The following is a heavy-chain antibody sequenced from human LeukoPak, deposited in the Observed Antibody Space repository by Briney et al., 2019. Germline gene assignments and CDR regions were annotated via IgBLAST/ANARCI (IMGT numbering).Heavy chain of an antibody. CDR1: GFTVSSNY. V-gene: IGHV3-66*01. J-gene: IGHJ6*02. CDR2: IFRGGSI. D-gene: IGHD6-19*01. CDR3: ARDGLAVAGTVYYYGMDV. Sequence: PGGSLRLSCAASGFTVSSNYMSWVRQAPGKGLEWVSVIFRGGSIHNADPVKGRFTISRDKTKNTLYLQMNSLRAEDTAVYYCARDGLAVAGTVYYYGMDVWGQGTTVTV.